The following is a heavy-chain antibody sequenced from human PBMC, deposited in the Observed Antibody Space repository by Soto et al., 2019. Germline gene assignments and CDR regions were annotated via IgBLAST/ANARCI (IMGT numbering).Heavy chain of an antibody. V-gene: IGHV2-5*02. CDR1: GFSLSTSGVS. J-gene: IGHJ4*02. CDR2: IYWDDDK. D-gene: IGHD1-26*01. CDR3: AHSAHQPGDFDS. Sequence: QITLKESGPTLVKPTQTLTLTCTFSGFSLSTSGVSVGWIRQPPGKALEWLALIYWDDDKRYSPSLKRTLTITKDPSNNQVLLTLTTTDPVDTATYYCAHSAHQPGDFDSWGPGTLVTVSS.